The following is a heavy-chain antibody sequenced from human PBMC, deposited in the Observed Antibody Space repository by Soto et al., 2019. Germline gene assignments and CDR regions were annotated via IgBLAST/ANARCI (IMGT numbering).Heavy chain of an antibody. D-gene: IGHD2-8*02. Sequence: QVQLVESGGGVGQPGRSLRLSCAASGFSFSISPMHWVRQAPGKGPEWVALISYDGTNKFYADSVKGRFTISRDNSKSTLYLHVDSLRPEDAAVHYCARDPKTTGGQHWAFNYFASWGQGTLVTVSS. CDR2: ISYDGTNK. V-gene: IGHV3-30-3*01. CDR3: ARDPKTTGGQHWAFNYFAS. J-gene: IGHJ4*02. CDR1: GFSFSISP.